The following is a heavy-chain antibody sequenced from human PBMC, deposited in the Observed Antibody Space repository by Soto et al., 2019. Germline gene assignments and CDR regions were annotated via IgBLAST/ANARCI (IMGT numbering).Heavy chain of an antibody. CDR1: GGSISSGGYY. CDR2: IYYSGST. Sequence: SETLSLTCNVSGGSISSGGYYWSWIRHHPGKGLDWIGYIYYSGSTYYNPSLKSRVTISVDTSKNQFSLKLSSVTAADTAVYYCAREVYYYDSSGYYSLRGFDPWGQGTLVTVSS. CDR3: AREVYYYDSSGYYSLRGFDP. V-gene: IGHV4-31*03. J-gene: IGHJ5*02. D-gene: IGHD3-22*01.